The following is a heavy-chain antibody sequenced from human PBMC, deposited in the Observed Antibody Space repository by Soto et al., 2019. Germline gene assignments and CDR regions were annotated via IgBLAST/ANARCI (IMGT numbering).Heavy chain of an antibody. J-gene: IGHJ4*02. CDR2: ISGSSGNA. CDR3: AREMAGLGGEYDY. CDR1: GYTFTKYG. D-gene: IGHD3-16*01. V-gene: IGHV1-18*01. Sequence: QVQLVQSGAEVKNPGASVKVSCKTSGYTFTKYGVGWVRQAPGQGLEWMGWISGSSGNANYAEKVQVRITLTTDTSTSTAYIERRSLRSDDTAVYYCAREMAGLGGEYDYWGQGTLVTVSS.